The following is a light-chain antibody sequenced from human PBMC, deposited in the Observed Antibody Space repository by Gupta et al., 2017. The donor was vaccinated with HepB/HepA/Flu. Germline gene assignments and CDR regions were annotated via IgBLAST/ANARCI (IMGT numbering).Light chain of an antibody. J-gene: IGKJ2*02. Sequence: EIVMTQSPFSLPVSPGEPASISCRSSQSLLHSNGYNYLDWYLQKQGQAPHLLIYLGSNRTSGGKDICSGSGVGTDSKLKISRGEAEDVGVYYCRQSPQNHPHSTFGQGTKLDIK. CDR1: QSLLHSNGYNY. V-gene: IGKV2-28*01. CDR3: RQSPQNHPHST. CDR2: LGS.